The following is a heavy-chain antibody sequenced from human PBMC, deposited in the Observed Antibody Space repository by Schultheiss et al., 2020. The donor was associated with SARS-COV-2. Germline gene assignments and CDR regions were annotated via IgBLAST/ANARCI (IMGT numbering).Heavy chain of an antibody. CDR2: IYYSGST. J-gene: IGHJ4*02. Sequence: SETLSLTCTVSGGSISSYYWSWIRQPPGKGLEWIGYIYYSGSTNYNPSLKSRVTISVDTSKNQFSLKLSSVTAADTAVYYCATYIAAWARAAGNYWGQGTLVTVSS. CDR1: GGSISSYY. CDR3: ATYIAAWARAAGNY. D-gene: IGHD6-13*01. V-gene: IGHV4-59*12.